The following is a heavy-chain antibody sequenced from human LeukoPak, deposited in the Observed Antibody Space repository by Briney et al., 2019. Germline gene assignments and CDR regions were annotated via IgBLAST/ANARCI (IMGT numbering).Heavy chain of an antibody. CDR1: GLTFSSYA. CDR2: ISYDGSNK. CDR3: ARHGEDGSGNYYLLNDY. J-gene: IGHJ4*02. V-gene: IGHV3-30-3*01. Sequence: GGSLRLSCAASGLTFSSYAMHWVRQAPGKGLEWVAVISYDGSNKYYADSMKGRFTISRDNSKNTPYLQMNSLRAEDTAVYYCARHGEDGSGNYYLLNDYWGQGTLVTVSS. D-gene: IGHD3-10*01.